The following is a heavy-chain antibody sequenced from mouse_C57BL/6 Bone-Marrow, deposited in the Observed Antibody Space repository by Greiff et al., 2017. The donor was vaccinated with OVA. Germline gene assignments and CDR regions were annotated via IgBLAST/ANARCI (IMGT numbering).Heavy chain of an antibody. CDR3: AHYGSRLYLHY. CDR1: GYTFTNYW. Sequence: QVQLQQPGAELVRPGTSVKLSCKASGYTFTNYWMHWVKQRPGQGLEWIGVIAPSDSYTNYNQKFKGRATLTVDTSSSTAYMPLSSLTSEDSAVYYCAHYGSRLYLHYWGQGTSLTVSS. J-gene: IGHJ2*02. D-gene: IGHD1-1*01. CDR2: IAPSDSYT. V-gene: IGHV1-59*01.